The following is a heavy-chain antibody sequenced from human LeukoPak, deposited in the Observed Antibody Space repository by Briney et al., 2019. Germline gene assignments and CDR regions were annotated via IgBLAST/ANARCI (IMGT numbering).Heavy chain of an antibody. Sequence: PSETLSLTCAVSGGSISSSNWWNWVRQPPGKGLEWIGEIHHSGSTNYSPSLKSRVTISVDKSKNQFSLNLSSVTAADTAVYYCARDTYAPRKSFDYWGQGTLIAVSS. D-gene: IGHD1-14*01. V-gene: IGHV4-4*02. CDR1: GGSISSSNW. J-gene: IGHJ4*02. CDR3: ARDTYAPRKSFDY. CDR2: IHHSGST.